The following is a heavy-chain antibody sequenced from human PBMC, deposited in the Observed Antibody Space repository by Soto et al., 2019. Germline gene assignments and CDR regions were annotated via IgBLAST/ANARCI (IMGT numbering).Heavy chain of an antibody. CDR1: GYTFTSYG. CDR3: AREEPLTHGYSSSWETGYYGMDV. D-gene: IGHD6-13*01. Sequence: QVQLVQSGAEVKKPGASVKVSCKASGYTFTSYGISWVRQAPGQGLEWMGWSSAYNGNTNYAQKLQGRVTMTTDTSTSTAYMELRSLRSDDTAVYYCAREEPLTHGYSSSWETGYYGMDVWGQGTTLTVSS. J-gene: IGHJ6*02. CDR2: SSAYNGNT. V-gene: IGHV1-18*01.